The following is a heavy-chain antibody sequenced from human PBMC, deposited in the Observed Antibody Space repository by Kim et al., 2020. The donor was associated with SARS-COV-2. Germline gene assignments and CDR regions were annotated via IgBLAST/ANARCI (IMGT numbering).Heavy chain of an antibody. CDR2: INPSGGST. J-gene: IGHJ4*02. Sequence: ASVKVSCKASGYTFTSYYMHWVRQAPGQGLEWMGIINPSGGSTSYAQKFQGRVTMTRDTSTSTVYMELSSLRSEDTAVYYCARGQTYYDILTGYYGPLFDWGQGTLVTVSS. V-gene: IGHV1-46*01. CDR3: ARGQTYYDILTGYYGPLFD. CDR1: GYTFTSYY. D-gene: IGHD3-9*01.